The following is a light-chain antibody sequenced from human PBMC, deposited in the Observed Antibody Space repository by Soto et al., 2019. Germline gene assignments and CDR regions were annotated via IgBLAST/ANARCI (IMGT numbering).Light chain of an antibody. CDR3: ETWDSNTPSVV. Sequence: QSVLTQSSSASASLGSSVKLTCTLSSGHSDYIIAWHQQQPGKAPRYLMNLEGSGSFNKGSGVLDRFSGSSSWAARYLTISNLQSEDEADYYCETWDSNTPSVVFGGGTKLTVL. CDR2: LEGSGSF. V-gene: IGLV4-60*03. J-gene: IGLJ2*01. CDR1: SGHSDYI.